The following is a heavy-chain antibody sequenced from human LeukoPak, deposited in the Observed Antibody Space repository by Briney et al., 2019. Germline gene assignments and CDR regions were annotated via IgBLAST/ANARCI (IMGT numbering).Heavy chain of an antibody. CDR2: ITWNRDNI. Sequence: PGGSLRLSCKVSGFTFDDYAMHWVRHTPGKGLEWVSGITWNRDNIGYGDSVKSRFTISRDNVKNVLYLQMNSLRPEDTALYYCAKDLSSAITSALVLDVWGQGTTVIVS. CDR1: GFTFDDYA. CDR3: AKDLSSAITSALVLDV. V-gene: IGHV3-9*01. D-gene: IGHD3-22*01. J-gene: IGHJ6*02.